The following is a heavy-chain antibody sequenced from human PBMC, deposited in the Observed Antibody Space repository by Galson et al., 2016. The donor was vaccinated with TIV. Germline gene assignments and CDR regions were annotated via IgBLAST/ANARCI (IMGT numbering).Heavy chain of an antibody. CDR3: AREGRGAAYPNNFDY. CDR1: GFSVSYKH. J-gene: IGHJ4*02. CDR2: IYSNDNT. Sequence: SLRLSCAASGFSVSYKHMIWVRQTPGKGLERVSLIYSNDNTYYADSVKGRFTISRDNSKNTLYLQMNSLTAEDTAIYYCAREGRGAAYPNNFDYWGQGTLVTVSS. D-gene: IGHD1-26*01. V-gene: IGHV3-53*01.